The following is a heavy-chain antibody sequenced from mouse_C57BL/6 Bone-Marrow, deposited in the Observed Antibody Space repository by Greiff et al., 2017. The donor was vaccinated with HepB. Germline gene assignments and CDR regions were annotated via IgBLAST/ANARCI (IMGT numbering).Heavy chain of an antibody. CDR1: GYTFTSYW. CDR2: IHPNSGST. Sequence: QVQLKESGAELVKPGASVKLSCKASGYTFTSYWMHWVKQRPGQGLEWIGMIHPNSGSTNYNEKFKSKATLTVDKSSSTAYMQLSSLTSEDSTVYYCARSTMAHFDYWGQGTTLTVSS. CDR3: ARSTMAHFDY. J-gene: IGHJ2*01. V-gene: IGHV1-64*01. D-gene: IGHD2-1*01.